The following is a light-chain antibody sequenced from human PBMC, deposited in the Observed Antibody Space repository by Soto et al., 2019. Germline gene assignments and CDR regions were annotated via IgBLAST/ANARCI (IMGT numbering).Light chain of an antibody. V-gene: IGKV1-39*01. J-gene: IGKJ5*01. CDR1: QSISNY. Sequence: SQMTQSPSSLSASVGDRVTITCRASQSISNYLNWYQQKPGKAPKVLIYAASNLQSGVPSRFSGSGSGTDFTLTISSLQPEDFATYYCQQSYSTPITFGQGTRLEI. CDR3: QQSYSTPIT. CDR2: AAS.